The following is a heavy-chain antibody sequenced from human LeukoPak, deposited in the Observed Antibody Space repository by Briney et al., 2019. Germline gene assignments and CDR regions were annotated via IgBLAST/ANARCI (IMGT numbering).Heavy chain of an antibody. J-gene: IGHJ4*02. CDR3: ARDTFQPGLIDS. V-gene: IGHV3-21*05. Sequence: GGSLRLSCAASGFTFSLYAMNWVRQAPGKGQEWVSYINDESSDIHYAGSVRGRFTISRDDARQTLYLQLSSLRVEDTAVYYCARDTFQPGLIDSWGQGTLVTVSS. CDR2: INDESSDI. D-gene: IGHD2-2*01. CDR1: GFTFSLYA.